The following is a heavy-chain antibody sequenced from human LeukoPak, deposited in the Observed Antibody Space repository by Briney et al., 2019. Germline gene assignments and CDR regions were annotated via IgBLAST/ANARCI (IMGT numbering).Heavy chain of an antibody. V-gene: IGHV1-2*02. CDR3: ARTLYISAAPGGFDY. Sequence: ASVKVSCKASGYTFTGYYMHWVRQAPGQGLEWMGWINPNSGGTNYAQKFQGRVTVTRDTSTGTAYMELSSLRSDDTAVYYCARTLYISAAPGGFDYWGQGTLVAVS. J-gene: IGHJ4*02. CDR2: INPNSGGT. CDR1: GYTFTGYY. D-gene: IGHD6-13*01.